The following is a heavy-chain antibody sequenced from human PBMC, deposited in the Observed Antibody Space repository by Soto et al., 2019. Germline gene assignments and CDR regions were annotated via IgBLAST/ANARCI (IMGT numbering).Heavy chain of an antibody. CDR1: GFTFSNYA. CDR2: ISGSVGST. D-gene: IGHD6-13*01. V-gene: IGHV3-23*01. CDR3: ATAGGAAGTVDYFDY. J-gene: IGHJ4*02. Sequence: PGGSLRLSCAASGFTFSNYAINWFRQSPGQGLDWVSVISGSVGSTYYADSVKGRFTITRDNSKNTLYLQLNSLRAEDTAVHYCATAGGAAGTVDYFDYWGQGTLVTVSS.